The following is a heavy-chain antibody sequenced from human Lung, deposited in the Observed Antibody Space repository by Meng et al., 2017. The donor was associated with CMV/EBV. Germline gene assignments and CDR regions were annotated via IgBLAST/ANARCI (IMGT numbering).Heavy chain of an antibody. D-gene: IGHD2-2*02. CDR1: GFXFSTYW. CDR3: VRGAMCSSTSCYKYYYYGMDV. Sequence: GGSXRLXXAASGFXFSTYWMHWVRQVPGKGLGWVSRISSDGSSTRSYADSVKGRFTISRDNAKNTLYLQMNSLRAEDTAVYYCVRGAMCSSTSCYKYYYYGMDVWXQGTTVTVSS. J-gene: IGHJ6*02. V-gene: IGHV3-74*01. CDR2: ISSDGSST.